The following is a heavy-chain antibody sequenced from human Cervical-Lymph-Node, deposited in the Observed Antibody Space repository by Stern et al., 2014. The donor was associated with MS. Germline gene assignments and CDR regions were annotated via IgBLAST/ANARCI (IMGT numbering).Heavy chain of an antibody. CDR2: IEWDNTG. V-gene: IGHV2-70*04. D-gene: IGHD1-1*01. Sequence: QITLKESGPAMVKPTQNLTLTCTFSGFSLSTSGMRVSWIRQPPGKALEWLGSIEWDNTGLYSPSLKTRITISQDNTRKQAVIVMTNMDPTDTATYFCARSYNWSPFDPWGQGTLVTVSS. J-gene: IGHJ5*02. CDR1: GFSLSTSGMR. CDR3: ARSYNWSPFDP.